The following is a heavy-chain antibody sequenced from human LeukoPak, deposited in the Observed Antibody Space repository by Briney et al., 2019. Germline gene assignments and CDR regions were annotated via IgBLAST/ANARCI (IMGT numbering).Heavy chain of an antibody. V-gene: IGHV3-74*01. CDR2: INHDGSST. CDR3: ARDHSSASYTYYYYYMDV. Sequence: GGSLRLSCATSGFTFSTFWMHWVRQAPGKGLVWVSRINHDGSSTNYADSVKGRFTISRDNAKNTLYLQMNSLRAEDTAVYYCARDHSSASYTYYYYYMDVWGKGTTVTVSS. D-gene: IGHD1-26*01. CDR1: GFTFSTFW. J-gene: IGHJ6*03.